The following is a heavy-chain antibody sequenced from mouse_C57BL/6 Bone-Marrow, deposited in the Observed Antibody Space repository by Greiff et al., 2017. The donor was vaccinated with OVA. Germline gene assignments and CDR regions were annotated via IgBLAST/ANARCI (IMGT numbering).Heavy chain of an antibody. D-gene: IGHD2-2*01. CDR2: IYPRSGNT. Sequence: VQLQQSGAELARPGASVKLSCKASGYTFTSYGISWVKQRAGQGLEWIGEIYPRSGNTYYNEKFKGKATLTADKSSSTAYMELRSLTSEDAAVDFCARRFYCGYDPYYFDYWGQGTTLTVSS. V-gene: IGHV1-81*01. J-gene: IGHJ2*01. CDR1: GYTFTSYG. CDR3: ARRFYCGYDPYYFDY.